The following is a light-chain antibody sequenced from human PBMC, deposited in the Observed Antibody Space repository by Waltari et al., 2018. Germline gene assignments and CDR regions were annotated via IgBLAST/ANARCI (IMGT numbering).Light chain of an antibody. J-gene: IGKJ1*01. Sequence: SRQCVLPSSNNKNYFAWYQQKPGQPPKLLIYWASTRKSGVPDRFSGSGSGTDFTLTISSLQAEDVAVYYCQQFQSHLRTFGQGTKVEIK. CDR3: QQFQSHLRT. V-gene: IGKV4-1*01. CDR1: QCVLPSSNNKNY. CDR2: WAS.